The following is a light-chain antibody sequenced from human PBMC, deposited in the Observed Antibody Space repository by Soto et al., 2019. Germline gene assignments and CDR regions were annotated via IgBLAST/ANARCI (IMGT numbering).Light chain of an antibody. J-gene: IGKJ1*01. CDR2: GAS. CDR1: QSVSSNY. V-gene: IGKV3-20*01. Sequence: EIVLTQSPGTLSLSPGERVTLSCRASQSVSSNYLAWYQQNPGQAPRLLIYGASSRATGIPDRFSGSGSGTDFTLTSSRLEPEDFAVYYCQQYGSSRWTFGQGTKVEIK. CDR3: QQYGSSRWT.